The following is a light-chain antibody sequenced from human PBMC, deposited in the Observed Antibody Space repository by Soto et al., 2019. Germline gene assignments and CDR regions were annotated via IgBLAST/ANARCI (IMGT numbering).Light chain of an antibody. CDR1: QSISSS. J-gene: IGKJ4*01. Sequence: EIVLTQSPATLSLSPGERATLSCRASQSISSSLAWYQQRPGQAPRLLIYDASSRVIGIPARFSGSGSGTDFTLTISSLEAEDFAVYYCQQGSNWPRSFGGGTKVEIK. V-gene: IGKV3-11*01. CDR3: QQGSNWPRS. CDR2: DAS.